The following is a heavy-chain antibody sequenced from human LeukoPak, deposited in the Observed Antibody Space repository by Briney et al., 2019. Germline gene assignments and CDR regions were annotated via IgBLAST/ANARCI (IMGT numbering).Heavy chain of an antibody. V-gene: IGHV4-4*07. D-gene: IGHD1-26*01. Sequence: SETLSLTCTVSGDSVSSYYWTCIRQHAGKGLEWIGRIYSSGTTHYNPSLKSRLTMSVDTSKNQFTLKLSSVTAADTAVYYCAREASSRPFDYWGQGTLVTVSS. CDR2: IYSSGTT. CDR3: AREASSRPFDY. CDR1: GDSVSSYY. J-gene: IGHJ4*02.